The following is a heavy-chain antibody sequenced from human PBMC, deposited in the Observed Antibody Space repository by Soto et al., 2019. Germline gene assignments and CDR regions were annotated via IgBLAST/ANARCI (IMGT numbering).Heavy chain of an antibody. Sequence: GGSLRLSCAASGFTFSDYYMSWIRQAPGKGLEWVSYISSSGSTIYYADSVKGRFTISRDNAKNSLYLQMNSLRAEDTAVYYCARDPKYDFWSDYDKPIDYWGQGTLVTVSS. CDR2: ISSSGSTI. CDR3: ARDPKYDFWSDYDKPIDY. CDR1: GFTFSDYY. V-gene: IGHV3-11*01. D-gene: IGHD3-3*01. J-gene: IGHJ4*02.